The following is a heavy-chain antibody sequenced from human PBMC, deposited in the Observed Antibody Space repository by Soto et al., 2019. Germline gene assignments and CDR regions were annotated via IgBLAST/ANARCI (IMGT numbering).Heavy chain of an antibody. CDR2: IRDRAYNYAT. CDR3: TRLISAAQDY. J-gene: IGHJ4*02. D-gene: IGHD3-10*01. Sequence: GSLRLSCAASGFVFKDSSIHWVRQASGKGLEWVGRIRDRAYNYATAYGASVEGRFTISRDDSDNTAYLHMSSLRTEDTAIYYCTRLISAAQDYWGQGTLVTVSS. CDR1: GFVFKDSS. V-gene: IGHV3-73*01.